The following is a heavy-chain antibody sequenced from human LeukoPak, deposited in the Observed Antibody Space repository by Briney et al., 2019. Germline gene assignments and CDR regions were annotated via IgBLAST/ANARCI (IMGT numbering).Heavy chain of an antibody. CDR2: INHSGST. CDR3: AGLRIVVVPAAMDDY. CDR1: GGSFSGYY. V-gene: IGHV4-34*01. J-gene: IGHJ4*02. D-gene: IGHD2-2*01. Sequence: SETLSLTCAVYGGSFSGYYWSWIRQPPGKGLEWIGEINHSGSTNYNPSLKSRVTISVDTSKNQFSLKLSSVTAADTAVYYCAGLRIVVVPAAMDDYWGQGTLVTVSS.